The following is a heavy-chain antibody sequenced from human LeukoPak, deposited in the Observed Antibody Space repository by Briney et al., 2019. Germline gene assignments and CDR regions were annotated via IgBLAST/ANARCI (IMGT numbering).Heavy chain of an antibody. CDR1: GYTFTRYY. J-gene: IGHJ6*02. V-gene: IGHV1-46*01. D-gene: IGHD6-13*01. Sequence: ASVKVSCKASGYTFTRYYLHWVRQAPGQGLEWMAIINPSGGRTNNAQQFQGRVTMTRDTSTSTVYMQLSSLRSEDTAVYYCARDLAIAAAPYGMDVWGQGTTVTVSS. CDR2: INPSGGRT. CDR3: ARDLAIAAAPYGMDV.